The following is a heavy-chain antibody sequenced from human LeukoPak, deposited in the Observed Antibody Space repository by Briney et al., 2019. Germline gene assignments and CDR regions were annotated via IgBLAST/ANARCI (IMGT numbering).Heavy chain of an antibody. J-gene: IGHJ4*02. V-gene: IGHV4-4*07. CDR2: IYASGST. Sequence: KASETLSLTCTVSGGSINNYYWNWIRQPAGKGLEWIGRIYASGSTYYNPSLKSRVTMSVDTSKNQFSLKLSSVTAADTAVYYCARIDSTAGGDYWGQGTLVTVSS. CDR3: ARIDSTAGGDY. D-gene: IGHD3-9*01. CDR1: GGSINNYY.